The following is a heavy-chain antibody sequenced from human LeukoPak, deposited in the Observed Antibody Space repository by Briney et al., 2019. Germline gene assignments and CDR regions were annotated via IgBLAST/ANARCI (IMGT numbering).Heavy chain of an antibody. CDR1: GGSFSGYY. CDR2: INHSGST. V-gene: IGHV4-34*01. J-gene: IGHJ6*03. D-gene: IGHD3-9*01. CDR3: ARGLGYYDILTGYSYYYYYMDV. Sequence: SETLSLTCAVYGGSFSGYYWSWIRQPPGKGLEWIGEINHSGSTNYNPSLKSRVTISVDTSKNQFSLKLSSVTAADTAVYYCARGLGYYDILTGYSYYYYYMDVWGKGTTVTVS.